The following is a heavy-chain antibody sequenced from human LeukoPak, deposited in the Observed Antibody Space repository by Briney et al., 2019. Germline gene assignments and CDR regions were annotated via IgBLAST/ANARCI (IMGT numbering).Heavy chain of an antibody. CDR2: FDPEDGET. CDR3: ATSPGGSYYVDY. CDR1: GYTLTELS. V-gene: IGHV1-24*01. Sequence: ASVKVSCKVSGYTLTELSMHWVRPAPGKGLEWMGGFDPEDGETIYAQKFQGRVTMTEDTSTDTAYMELSSLRSEDTAVYYCATSPGGSYYVDYWGQGTLVTVSS. J-gene: IGHJ4*02. D-gene: IGHD1-26*01.